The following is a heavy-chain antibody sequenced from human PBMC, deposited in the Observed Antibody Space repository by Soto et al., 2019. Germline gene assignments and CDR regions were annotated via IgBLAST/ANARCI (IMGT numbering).Heavy chain of an antibody. J-gene: IGHJ4*02. CDR1: GGSISSSSDY. D-gene: IGHD6-13*01. CDR3: AWCSRSVPFDY. Sequence: SETLSLTCTVSGGSISSSSDYWGWIRQPSGKGLEWIGSNYYSRSTNYNPSLKSRVTISVYTYKNQFSLKLSSVTAADTAVYYCAWCSRSVPFDYWGQGTLVTVSS. V-gene: IGHV4-39*07. CDR2: NYYSRST.